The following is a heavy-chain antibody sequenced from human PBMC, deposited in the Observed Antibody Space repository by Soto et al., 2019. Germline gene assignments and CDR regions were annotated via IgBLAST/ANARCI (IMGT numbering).Heavy chain of an antibody. CDR1: GGSVSSGSYY. CDR2: IYYSGST. CDR3: ARVGDY. V-gene: IGHV4-61*01. J-gene: IGHJ4*02. Sequence: KASETLSLTCTVSGGSVSSGSYYWSWIRQPPGKGLEWIGYIYYSGSTNYNPSLKSRVTISVDTSKNQFSLKLSSVTAADTAVYYCARVGDYWGQGTLVTVSS. D-gene: IGHD3-16*01.